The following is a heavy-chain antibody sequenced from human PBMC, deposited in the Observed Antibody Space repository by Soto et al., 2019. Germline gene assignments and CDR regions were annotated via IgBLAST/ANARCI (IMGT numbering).Heavy chain of an antibody. Sequence: PGGSLRLSCAVSGFTFSSHSMNWVRQAPGKGLEWVSYISGASKTIYYADSVKGRVTISRDTAKNTLYLQMNSLRAEDTAVYYCAREIVTTGEYYFDSWGQGTLVTVSS. V-gene: IGHV3-48*04. J-gene: IGHJ4*02. CDR1: GFTFSSHS. D-gene: IGHD1-1*01. CDR3: AREIVTTGEYYFDS. CDR2: ISGASKTI.